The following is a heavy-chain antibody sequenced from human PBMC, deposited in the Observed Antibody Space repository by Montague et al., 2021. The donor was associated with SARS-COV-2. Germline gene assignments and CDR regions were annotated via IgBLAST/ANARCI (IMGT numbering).Heavy chain of an antibody. Sequence: SETLSLTCTVSGGSIRSYYWSWIRQPPGKGLEWIGEIYSSGSTNYNPSLRSRVTISMDTSKSQFSLKLTAVTAADTAVYYCARHTRGGQPFDFWGQGTLVTVSS. V-gene: IGHV4-59*01. CDR3: ARHTRGGQPFDF. CDR1: GGSIRSYY. D-gene: IGHD2-2*01. J-gene: IGHJ4*02. CDR2: IYSSGST.